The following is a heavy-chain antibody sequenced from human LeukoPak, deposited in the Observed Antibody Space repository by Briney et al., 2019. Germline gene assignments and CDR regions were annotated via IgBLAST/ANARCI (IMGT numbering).Heavy chain of an antibody. CDR1: GFTFSSYG. J-gene: IGHJ4*02. Sequence: PGGSLRLSCAASGFTFSSYGMHWVRQAPGKGLEWVAVISYDGSNKYYADSVKGRFTISRDNSKNTLYLQMNSLRAEDTAVYYCARCSDYGDYMPLDYWGQGTLVTVSS. CDR2: ISYDGSNK. D-gene: IGHD4-17*01. V-gene: IGHV3-30*03. CDR3: ARCSDYGDYMPLDY.